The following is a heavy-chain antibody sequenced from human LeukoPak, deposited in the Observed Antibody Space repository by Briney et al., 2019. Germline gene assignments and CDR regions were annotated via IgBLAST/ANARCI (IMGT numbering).Heavy chain of an antibody. CDR1: GGSISSYY. J-gene: IGHJ4*02. CDR3: ARERREGGSSWIDY. Sequence: SETLSLTCTVSGGSISSYYWSWIRQPPGKGLEWIGYIYYSGSTNYNPSLKSRVTISVDTSKNQFSLKLSSVTPADTAVYYCARERREGGSSWIDYWGRGTLVTVSS. D-gene: IGHD6-13*01. CDR2: IYYSGST. V-gene: IGHV4-59*12.